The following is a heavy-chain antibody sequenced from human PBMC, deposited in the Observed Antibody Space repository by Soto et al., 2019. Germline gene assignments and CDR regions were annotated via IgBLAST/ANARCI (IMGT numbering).Heavy chain of an antibody. CDR2: ISYDGSNK. Sequence: PGGSLRLSCAASGFTFSSYGMHWVRQAPGKGLEWVAVISYDGSNKYYADSVKGRFTISRDNSKNTLYLQMNSLRAEDTAVYYCAKVQKDTAMGYFDYWGQGTLVTVSS. CDR1: GFTFSSYG. V-gene: IGHV3-30*18. CDR3: AKVQKDTAMGYFDY. J-gene: IGHJ4*02. D-gene: IGHD5-18*01.